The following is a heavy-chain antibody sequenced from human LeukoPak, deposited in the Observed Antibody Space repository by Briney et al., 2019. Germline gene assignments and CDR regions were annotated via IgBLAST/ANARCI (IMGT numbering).Heavy chain of an antibody. V-gene: IGHV4-34*01. Sequence: SETLSLTCAVYGGSFSGYYWSWIRQPPGKGLEWIGEINHSGSTNYNPSLKSRVTISVATSKNQSSLKLSSVTAADTAVYYCAKRRSDYLRGYFDYWGQGTLVTVSS. J-gene: IGHJ4*02. CDR2: INHSGST. CDR1: GGSFSGYY. CDR3: AKRRSDYLRGYFDY. D-gene: IGHD3-22*01.